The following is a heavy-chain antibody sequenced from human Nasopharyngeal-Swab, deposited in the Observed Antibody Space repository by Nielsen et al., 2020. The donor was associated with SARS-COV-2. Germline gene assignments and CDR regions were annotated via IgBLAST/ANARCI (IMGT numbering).Heavy chain of an antibody. J-gene: IGHJ6*02. V-gene: IGHV4-39*07. D-gene: IGHD3-16*01. CDR1: GGSISSGDYY. CDR2: INHGGNT. Sequence: ESLKISCTVSGGSISSGDYYWNWIRQPPGKGLEWIGEINHGGNTNYNPSLKSRVTILVDTSKNQFSLKLASVTAADTALYYCSRGDEGANYYGMDVWGQGTTVTVSS. CDR3: SRGDEGANYYGMDV.